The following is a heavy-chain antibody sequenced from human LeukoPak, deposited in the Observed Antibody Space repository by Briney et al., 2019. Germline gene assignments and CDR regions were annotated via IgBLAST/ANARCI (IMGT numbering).Heavy chain of an antibody. CDR3: AREATVVTPTSFDYYYMDV. CDR1: GGSISSYY. V-gene: IGHV4-4*07. Sequence: SQTLSLTCTVSGGSISSYYWSWIRQPAGKGLEWIGRIYTSGSTNYNPSLKSRVTMSVDTSKNQFSLKLSSVTAADTAVYYCAREATVVTPTSFDYYYMDVWGKGTTVTVSS. J-gene: IGHJ6*03. CDR2: IYTSGST. D-gene: IGHD4-23*01.